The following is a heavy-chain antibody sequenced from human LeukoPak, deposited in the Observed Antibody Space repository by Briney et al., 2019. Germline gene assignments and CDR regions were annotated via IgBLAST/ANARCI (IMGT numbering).Heavy chain of an antibody. CDR1: GYTFTSYG. V-gene: IGHV1-18*01. CDR3: RIAAAGPIEIDDAFDM. D-gene: IGHD6-13*01. J-gene: IGHJ3*02. Sequence: AAVKVSCKASGYTFTSYGISGVRPARGRGLEWMGWISAYNGNTNYAQKLQGRVTMTTDTSTSTAYMELRSLRSDDTAVYYCRIAAAGPIEIDDAFDMWGQGTMVTVSS. CDR2: ISAYNGNT.